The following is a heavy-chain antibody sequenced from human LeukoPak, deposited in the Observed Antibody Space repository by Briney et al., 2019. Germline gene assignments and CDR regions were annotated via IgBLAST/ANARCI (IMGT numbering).Heavy chain of an antibody. CDR1: GGSISSDY. V-gene: IGHV4-4*07. CDR2: IYTSGST. Sequence: SETLSLTCTVSGGSISSDYWSWIRQPAGMGLEWIGRIYTSGSTNYNPSLKSRVTMSVNTSKNQFSLNLSSVTAADTAVYFCARGRYGSGSYYMDYWGQGTLVTVSS. J-gene: IGHJ4*02. CDR3: ARGRYGSGSYYMDY. D-gene: IGHD3-10*01.